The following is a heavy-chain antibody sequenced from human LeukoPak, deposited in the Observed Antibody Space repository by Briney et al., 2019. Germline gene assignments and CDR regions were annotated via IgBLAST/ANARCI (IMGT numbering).Heavy chain of an antibody. J-gene: IGHJ4*02. V-gene: IGHV4-34*01. CDR2: INHSGST. Sequence: NSSETLSLTCAVYGGSFSGYYWSWIRQPPGKGLEWIGEINHSGSTNYNPSLKSRVTISVDTSKNQFSLKLSSVTAADTAVYYCASQGAVTALFNYWGQGTLVTVSS. D-gene: IGHD2-21*02. CDR3: ASQGAVTALFNY. CDR1: GGSFSGYY.